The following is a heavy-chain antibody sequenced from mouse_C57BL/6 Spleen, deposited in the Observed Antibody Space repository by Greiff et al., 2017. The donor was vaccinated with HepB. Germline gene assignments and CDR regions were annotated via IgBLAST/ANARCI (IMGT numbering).Heavy chain of an antibody. Sequence: EVKLMESGGGLVQPGGSMKLSCAASGFTFSDAWMDWVRQSPEKGLEWVAEIRNKANNHATYYAESVKGRFTISRDDSKSSVYLQMNSLRAEDTGIYYCTRRGLNYDGYYRGFDYWGQGTTLTVSS. CDR3: TRRGLNYDGYYRGFDY. D-gene: IGHD2-3*01. V-gene: IGHV6-6*01. CDR1: GFTFSDAW. J-gene: IGHJ2*01. CDR2: IRNKANNHAT.